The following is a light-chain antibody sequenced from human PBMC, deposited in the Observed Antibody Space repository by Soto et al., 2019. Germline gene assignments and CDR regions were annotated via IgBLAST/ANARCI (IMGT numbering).Light chain of an antibody. V-gene: IGKV3-11*01. Sequence: EIVLTQSPATLSLSPGERATLSCRATQSITTSLAWYQQNPGQPPRLLIYDASNRATGIPARFSGSGSGTDFTLTISSLEPEDFAVYYCQQRSIWPRLTFGGGTKVEIK. CDR3: QQRSIWPRLT. CDR1: QSITTS. J-gene: IGKJ4*01. CDR2: DAS.